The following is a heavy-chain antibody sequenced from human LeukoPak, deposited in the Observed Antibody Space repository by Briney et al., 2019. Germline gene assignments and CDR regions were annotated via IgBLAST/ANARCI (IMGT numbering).Heavy chain of an antibody. D-gene: IGHD3-3*01. CDR1: GGSVSSGSYY. CDR2: IYYSGST. Sequence: PSETLSLTCTVSGGSVSSGSYYWSWIRQPPGKGLEWIGYIYYSGSTNYNPSLKSRVTISVDTSKNQFSLKLSSVTAADTAVYYCARSEPHYYDFWSGYYSRYNWFDPWGQGTLVTVSS. CDR3: ARSEPHYYDFWSGYYSRYNWFDP. V-gene: IGHV4-61*01. J-gene: IGHJ5*02.